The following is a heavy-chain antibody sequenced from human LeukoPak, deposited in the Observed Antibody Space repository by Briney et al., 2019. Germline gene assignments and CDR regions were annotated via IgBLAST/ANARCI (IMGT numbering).Heavy chain of an antibody. V-gene: IGHV3-23*01. CDR3: AKGSSSSRPYYFDH. CDR1: GFTFNSYA. J-gene: IGHJ4*01. CDR2: ITDTGGDT. Sequence: GGSLRLSCAASGFTFNSYAMSWVRQAPGKGLEWVSAITDTGGDTYHADSVKGRFIISRDNSKNTLYLQMNSLRAEDTATYYCAKGSSSSRPYYFDHWAPGTLVTVSS. D-gene: IGHD6-6*01.